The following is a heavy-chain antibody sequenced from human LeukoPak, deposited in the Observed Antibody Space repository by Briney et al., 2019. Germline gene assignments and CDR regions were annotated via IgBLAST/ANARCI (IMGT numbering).Heavy chain of an antibody. CDR1: GFTFGDYA. CDR2: IRSKAYGGTT. CDR3: TRGGDIVVVVAATLDY. V-gene: IGHV3-49*03. Sequence: PGGSLRLSCIASGFTFGDYAMSWFRQAPGKGLEWVGFIRSKAYGGTTEYAASVKGRFTISRDDSKSIAYLQMNSLKTEDTAVYYCTRGGDIVVVVAATLDYWGQGTLVTVSS. J-gene: IGHJ4*02. D-gene: IGHD2-15*01.